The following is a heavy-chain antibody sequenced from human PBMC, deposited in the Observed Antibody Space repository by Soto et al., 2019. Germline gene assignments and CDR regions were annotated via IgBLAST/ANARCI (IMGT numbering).Heavy chain of an antibody. CDR3: ARDDYSLYYLDY. J-gene: IGHJ4*02. D-gene: IGHD4-4*01. CDR1: GFTFSSYS. V-gene: IGHV3-48*02. Sequence: GGSLRLSCAASGFTFSSYSMNWVRQAPGKGLEWVSYISSSSTIYYADSVKGRFTISRDNAKNSLYLQMNSLRDEDTAVYYCARDDYSLYYLDYWSQGTLVTVSS. CDR2: ISSSSTI.